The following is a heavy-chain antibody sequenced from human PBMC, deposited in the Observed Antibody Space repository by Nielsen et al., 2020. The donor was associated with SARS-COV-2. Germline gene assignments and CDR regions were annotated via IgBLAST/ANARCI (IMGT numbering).Heavy chain of an antibody. CDR3: ARDLVYCSGGSCQNNGPLDAFDI. Sequence: ASVKVSCKASGYTFTDYYIHWVRQAPGQGLEWMGWISAYNGNTNYAQKLQGRVTMTTDTSTSTAYMELRSLRSDDTAVYYCARDLVYCSGGSCQNNGPLDAFDIWGQGTMVTVSS. CDR1: GYTFTDYY. D-gene: IGHD2-15*01. V-gene: IGHV1-18*04. J-gene: IGHJ3*02. CDR2: ISAYNGNT.